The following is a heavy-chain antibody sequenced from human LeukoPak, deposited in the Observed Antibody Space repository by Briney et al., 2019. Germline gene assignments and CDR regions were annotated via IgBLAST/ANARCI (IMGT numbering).Heavy chain of an antibody. CDR1: GYTFTTYG. CDR2: ISAYNGNT. Sequence: ASVKVSCKASGYTFTTYGISWVRQAPGQGLEWMGWISAYNGNTNYAQKLQDRVTMTTDTSTSTAYKELRSLRSDDTAVYYCARGRYCSSTSCYKVYYYYMDVWGKGTTVTVSS. CDR3: ARGRYCSSTSCYKVYYYYMDV. D-gene: IGHD2-2*02. J-gene: IGHJ6*03. V-gene: IGHV1-18*01.